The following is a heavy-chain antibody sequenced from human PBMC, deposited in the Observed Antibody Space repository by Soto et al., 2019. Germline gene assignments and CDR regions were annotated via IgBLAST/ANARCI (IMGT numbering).Heavy chain of an antibody. CDR1: GFTFSSYA. Sequence: GGSLRPSCAASGFTFSSYAMSWVRQAPGKGLEWVSAISGSGGSTYYADSVKGRFTISRDNSKNTLYRQMNSLRAEDTAVYYCAKAVSLRGFDPWGQGTLVTVSS. CDR3: AKAVSLRGFDP. V-gene: IGHV3-23*01. CDR2: ISGSGGST. J-gene: IGHJ5*02.